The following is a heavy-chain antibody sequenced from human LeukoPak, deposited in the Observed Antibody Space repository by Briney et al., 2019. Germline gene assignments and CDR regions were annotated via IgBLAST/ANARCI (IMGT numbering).Heavy chain of an antibody. J-gene: IGHJ6*03. CDR3: AKDAGTSTWTFYFYMDV. CDR1: GFIFSNYG. Sequence: RGSLRLSCATSGFIFSNYGMHWVRQAPGPGLEWVAFIRDDGSTKYYADSLKGRLTVSRDNSKNTMYLQMDSLRPEDTAIYYCAKDAGTSTWTFYFYMDVWGKGTTVTVSS. V-gene: IGHV3-30*02. CDR2: IRDDGSTK. D-gene: IGHD6-13*01.